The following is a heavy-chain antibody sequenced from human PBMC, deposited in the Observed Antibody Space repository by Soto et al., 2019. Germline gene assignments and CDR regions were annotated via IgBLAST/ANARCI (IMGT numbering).Heavy chain of an antibody. Sequence: GGSLRLSCAASGFTFSSYAMNWVRQAPGKGLEWVSVISGSGGSTYYADSVKGRFTISRDNAKNSLYLQMNSLRAEDTAVYYCARDNEGLSANFDPWGQGTLVTVSS. CDR3: ARDNEGLSANFDP. V-gene: IGHV3-23*01. J-gene: IGHJ5*02. CDR1: GFTFSSYA. D-gene: IGHD2-8*01. CDR2: ISGSGGST.